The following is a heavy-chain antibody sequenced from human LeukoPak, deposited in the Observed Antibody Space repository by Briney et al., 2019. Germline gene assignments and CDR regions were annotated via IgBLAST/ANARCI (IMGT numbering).Heavy chain of an antibody. J-gene: IGHJ4*02. CDR2: ISSSSSYI. Sequence: GGSLRLSCAASGFTFSSYSMNWVRQAPGKGLEWVSSISSSSSYIYYADSVKGRFTISRDNAKNSLYLQMNSLRAEDTAVYYCARDPPHTYYYDSSGPHAYWGQGTLVTVSS. CDR3: ARDPPHTYYYDSSGPHAY. CDR1: GFTFSSYS. V-gene: IGHV3-21*01. D-gene: IGHD3-22*01.